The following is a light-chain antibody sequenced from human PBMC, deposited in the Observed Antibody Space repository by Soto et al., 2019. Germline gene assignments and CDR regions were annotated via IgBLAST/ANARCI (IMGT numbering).Light chain of an antibody. Sequence: QSVLTQPPSVSAAPGQTVTISCSGSSSNIGSYYVSWYQQLPGTAPKLLMYENSKRPSGIPDRFSGSKSGTSATLGIIGLQTGDEADYYCGAWDSSLRAVIFGGGTKVTVL. CDR1: SSNIGSYY. J-gene: IGLJ2*01. CDR3: GAWDSSLRAVI. CDR2: ENS. V-gene: IGLV1-51*02.